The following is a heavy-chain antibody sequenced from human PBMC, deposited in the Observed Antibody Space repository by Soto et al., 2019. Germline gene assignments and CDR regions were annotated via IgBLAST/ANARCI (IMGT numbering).Heavy chain of an antibody. V-gene: IGHV3-53*01. J-gene: IGHJ4*02. CDR2: IYSGGST. Sequence: EVQLVESGGGLIQPGGSLRLSCAASGFTVSSNYMSWVRQAPGKGLEWVSVIYSGGSTYYADSMKGRFTISRDNSKNTLYLQMNSLRAEDTGVYYCARDPGGNCYYCLDYWGQGTLVTVSS. CDR3: ARDPGGNCYYCLDY. CDR1: GFTVSSNY. D-gene: IGHD2-15*01.